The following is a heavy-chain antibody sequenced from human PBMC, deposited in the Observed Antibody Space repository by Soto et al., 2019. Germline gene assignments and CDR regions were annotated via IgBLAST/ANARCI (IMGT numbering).Heavy chain of an antibody. Sequence: QVQLVQSGAEVREPGASVKVSCKASGYTFTDYYMHWVRQAPGQGLEWMGWINPSSGDTNYAQKFQGWVIMTRDTSIATAYMELSRLRSDDTAVYYCARWALDCSGGSCPRGFDFWGQGTLVTVSS. V-gene: IGHV1-2*04. CDR2: INPSSGDT. CDR1: GYTFTDYY. J-gene: IGHJ4*02. CDR3: ARWALDCSGGSCPRGFDF. D-gene: IGHD2-15*01.